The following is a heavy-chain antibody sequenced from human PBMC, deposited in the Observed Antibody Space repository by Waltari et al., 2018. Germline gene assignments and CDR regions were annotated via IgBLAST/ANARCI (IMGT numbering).Heavy chain of an antibody. CDR2: NSGST. CDR3: ARVGDYYGSGSYENWFDP. CDR1: GGSIRTYY. D-gene: IGHD3-10*01. J-gene: IGHJ5*02. V-gene: IGHV4-59*08. Sequence: QVQLQESGPGLVKPSETLSLTCTVSGGSIRTYYWSWIRQPPGKGLEWIGYNSGSTNYNPSLKSRVTISVDTSKNQFSLKLSSVTAADTAVYYCARVGDYYGSGSYENWFDPWGQGTLVTVSS.